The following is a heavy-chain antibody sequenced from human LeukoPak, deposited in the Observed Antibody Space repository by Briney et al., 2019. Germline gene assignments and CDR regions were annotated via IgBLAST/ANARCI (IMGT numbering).Heavy chain of an antibody. CDR1: RFTFSSYA. CDR2: ISSNGGST. CDR3: ASPYSGYDYNFDH. D-gene: IGHD5-12*01. J-gene: IGHJ4*02. V-gene: IGHV3-64D*06. Sequence: GGSLRLSCSASRFTFSSYAMHWVRQAPGKGLEYVSSISSNGGSTYYADSVKGRFTISRDNSKNTLFLQMSSLRTEDTAVYYCASPYSGYDYNFDHWGQGTLVTVSS.